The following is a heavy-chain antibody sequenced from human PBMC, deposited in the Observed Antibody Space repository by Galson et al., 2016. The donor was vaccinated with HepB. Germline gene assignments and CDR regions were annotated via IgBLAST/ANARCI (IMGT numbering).Heavy chain of an antibody. J-gene: IGHJ4*02. CDR1: GGSVNSGAYY. V-gene: IGHV4-31*03. Sequence: TLSLTCNVSGGSVNSGAYYWNWIRQHPGQGLEWIGYVYHSGRTIYNPSLESRVSMSMDTSQNQFSLRLTSVTAADTAIYYCARTSLAATWGKYYFDNWGQGTLVTVTS. CDR2: VYHSGRT. CDR3: ARTSLAATWGKYYFDN. D-gene: IGHD3-16*01.